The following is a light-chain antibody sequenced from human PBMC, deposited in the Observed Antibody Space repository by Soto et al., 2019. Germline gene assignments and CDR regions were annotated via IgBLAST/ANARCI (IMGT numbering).Light chain of an antibody. V-gene: IGKV1-17*01. CDR2: AAS. CDR1: QGIRND. CDR3: LQLSTDPLT. Sequence: DIQMTQFPSSLSASVGDRVTITCRASQGIRNDLGWYQQKPGKAPKRLIYAASSLHSGVPSRFSGSGSGTEFTLAISSLQPEDSATFYCLQLSTDPLTFGQGTKVDIK. J-gene: IGKJ1*01.